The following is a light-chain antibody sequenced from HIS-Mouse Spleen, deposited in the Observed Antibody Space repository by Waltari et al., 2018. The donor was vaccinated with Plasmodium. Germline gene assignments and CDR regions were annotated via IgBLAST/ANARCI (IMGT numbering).Light chain of an antibody. J-gene: IGLJ1*01. V-gene: IGLV2-11*01. CDR2: DVS. CDR3: CSYAGSYTYV. CDR1: CSDVGGYNY. Sequence: QSALTQPRSVSGSPGQSVTTSCTGTCSDVGGYNYVSRYQQHPGNAPKLMINDVSKRPSGCPDRCSGAKSGNKASLPISGLQAAEEADYYCCSYAGSYTYVFGTGTKVTVL.